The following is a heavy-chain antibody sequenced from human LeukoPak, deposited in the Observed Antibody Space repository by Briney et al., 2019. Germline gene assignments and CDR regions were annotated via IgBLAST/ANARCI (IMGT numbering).Heavy chain of an antibody. D-gene: IGHD2-2*02. Sequence: PSETLSLTCAVYGGSFSGYYWSWIRQPPGKGLEWIGEINHSGSTNYNPSLKSRVTISADMSKNQFSLKLSSVTAADTAVYYCARFPSRVVPAAIFYMDVWGKGTTVTVSS. J-gene: IGHJ6*03. CDR1: GGSFSGYY. V-gene: IGHV4-34*01. CDR3: ARFPSRVVPAAIFYMDV. CDR2: INHSGST.